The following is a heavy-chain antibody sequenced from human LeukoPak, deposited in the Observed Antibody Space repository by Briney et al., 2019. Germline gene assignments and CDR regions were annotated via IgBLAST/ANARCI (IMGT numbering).Heavy chain of an antibody. J-gene: IGHJ5*02. V-gene: IGHV4-59*01. CDR2: IYYSGST. CDR3: ARVSSGFGAVTNWFDP. CDR1: GGSISSYY. Sequence: PSETLSLTCTVSGGSISSYYWSWIRQPPGKGLEWIGYIYYSGSTNYNPSLKSRVTISVDTSKNQFSLKLSSVTAADTAVHYCARVSSGFGAVTNWFDPWGQGTLVTVSS. D-gene: IGHD3-3*01.